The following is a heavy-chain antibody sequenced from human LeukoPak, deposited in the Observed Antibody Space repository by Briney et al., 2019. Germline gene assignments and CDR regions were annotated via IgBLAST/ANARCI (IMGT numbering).Heavy chain of an antibody. V-gene: IGHV4-30-2*01. CDR3: ASVSRGWCFDL. J-gene: IGHJ2*01. D-gene: IGHD3-10*01. CDR1: GGSISSGGYS. CDR2: IYHSGST. Sequence: SQTLSLTCVVSGGSISSGGYSWSWIRQPPGKGLEWIGYIYHSGSTYYNPSLKSRVTISVDRSKNQFSLKLSSVTAADTAVYYCASVSRGWCFDLWGRGTLVTVSS.